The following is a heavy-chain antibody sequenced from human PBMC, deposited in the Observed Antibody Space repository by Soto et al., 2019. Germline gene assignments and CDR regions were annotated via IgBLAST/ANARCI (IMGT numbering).Heavy chain of an antibody. J-gene: IGHJ5*02. CDR2: IIPIFGTA. Sequence: SVNVSCKASGGTFSSYAISWVRQAPGQGLEWLGGIIPIFGTANYAQKFQGRVTITADESTSTAYMELSSLRSEDTAVYYCARDLRPYYDILTGYYLNNWFDPWGQGTLVTVSS. D-gene: IGHD3-9*01. V-gene: IGHV1-69*13. CDR1: GGTFSSYA. CDR3: ARDLRPYYDILTGYYLNNWFDP.